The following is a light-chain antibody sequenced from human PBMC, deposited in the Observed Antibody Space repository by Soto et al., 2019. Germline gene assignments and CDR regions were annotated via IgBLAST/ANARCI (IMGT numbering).Light chain of an antibody. CDR3: QQYGSSPQT. Sequence: EILMTQSPATLSVYTGERATLSCRASQSVSSSLAWYQQKPGQAPRLLIYGASTRATGIPARFSGSGSGTDFTLTISRLEPEDFAVYYCQQYGSSPQTFGQGTKVDI. J-gene: IGKJ1*01. CDR2: GAS. V-gene: IGKV3-20*01. CDR1: QSVSSS.